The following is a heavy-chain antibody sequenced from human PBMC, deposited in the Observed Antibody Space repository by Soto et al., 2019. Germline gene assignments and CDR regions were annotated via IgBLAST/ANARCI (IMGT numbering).Heavy chain of an antibody. Sequence: SESLSLTCTVSGRSMSGYYWSWIRQPAGERLEWIGRIYTSGTTDFNPSLKGRVTMSVDTSKNQFSLKLTSVTAADTALYYCAREDYYDTGYYVVWGQGTQVTVSS. D-gene: IGHD3-9*01. CDR1: GRSMSGYY. CDR3: AREDYYDTGYYVV. V-gene: IGHV4-4*07. J-gene: IGHJ4*02. CDR2: IYTSGTT.